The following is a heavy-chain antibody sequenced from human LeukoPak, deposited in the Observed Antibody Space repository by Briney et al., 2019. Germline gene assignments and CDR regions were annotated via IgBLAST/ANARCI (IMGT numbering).Heavy chain of an antibody. V-gene: IGHV4-34*01. CDR3: ARFPTAAGTPNWFDP. D-gene: IGHD6-13*01. J-gene: IGHJ5*02. CDR1: GGSFSGYY. Sequence: SETLSLTCAVYGGSFSGYYWSWIRQPPGKGLEWIGEINHSGSTNYNPSLKSRVTISVDTSKNQFSLKLSSVTAADTAVYYCARFPTAAGTPNWFDPWGQGTLVTVSS. CDR2: INHSGST.